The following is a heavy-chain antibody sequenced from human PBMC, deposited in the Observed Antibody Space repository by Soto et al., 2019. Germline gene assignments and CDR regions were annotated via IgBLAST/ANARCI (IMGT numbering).Heavy chain of an antibody. CDR2: IKSKSDGGTT. CDR3: TTGTWIQLWLPDY. J-gene: IGHJ4*02. D-gene: IGHD5-18*01. V-gene: IGHV3-15*01. CDR1: GFTFSKAW. Sequence: PGGSLRLSCAASGFTFSKAWTSWVRQAPGKGLEWVGHIKSKSDGGTTDYAAPVKGRFTISRDDSKNTLYLQMNSLKTEDTAVYYCTTGTWIQLWLPDYWGQGTLVTVSS.